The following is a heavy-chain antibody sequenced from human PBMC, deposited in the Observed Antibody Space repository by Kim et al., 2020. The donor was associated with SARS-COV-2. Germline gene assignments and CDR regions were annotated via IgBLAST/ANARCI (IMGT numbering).Heavy chain of an antibody. Sequence: GGSLRLSCAASGFTFKHAWMAWIRQAPGKGLEWVGRIKSKPDGKTTDYAAPGKGRFIIARDDSQNRLFLQISSLRAEDTGIYYWFSLAEGRYRWGQGTGVIVS. CDR2: IKSKPDGKTT. J-gene: IGHJ5*02. CDR1: GFTFKHAW. CDR3: FSLAEGRYR. V-gene: IGHV3-15*01. D-gene: IGHD3-16*02.